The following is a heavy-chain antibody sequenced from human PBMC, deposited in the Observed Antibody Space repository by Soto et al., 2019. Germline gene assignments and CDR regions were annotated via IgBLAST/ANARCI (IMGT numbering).Heavy chain of an antibody. J-gene: IGHJ4*02. Sequence: QVQLVESGGGVVQPGRSLRLSCAASGFRFSLHGMHWVRQAPGKGREWMVVISNDGNTKYYADSVKGRFTISRDNSNNTLYLRMNSLRSDNTAVYYCAKDREDTAMVLGSWGQGTLVTVSS. CDR2: ISNDGNTK. CDR3: AKDREDTAMVLGS. CDR1: GFRFSLHG. D-gene: IGHD5-18*01. V-gene: IGHV3-30*18.